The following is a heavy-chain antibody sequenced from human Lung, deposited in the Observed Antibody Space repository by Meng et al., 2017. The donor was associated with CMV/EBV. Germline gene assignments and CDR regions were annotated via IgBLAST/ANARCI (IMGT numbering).Heavy chain of an antibody. CDR2: ISSSGSYI. CDR1: EFTFSSYS. V-gene: IGHV3-21*01. CDR3: ARDDSVLTGYYPIHYFYSMDV. Sequence: GEXXKISCAASEFTFSSYSMNWVRQAPGKGLEWVSSISSSGSYIYYADSVKGRFTISRDNAKNSLYLQMNSLRAEDTAVYYCARDDSVLTGYYPIHYFYSMDVWGQGXTVTVSS. D-gene: IGHD3-9*01. J-gene: IGHJ6*02.